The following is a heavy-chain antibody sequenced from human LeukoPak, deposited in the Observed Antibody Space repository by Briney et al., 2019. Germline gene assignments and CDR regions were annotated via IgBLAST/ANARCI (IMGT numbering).Heavy chain of an antibody. CDR2: FDPEDGET. Sequence: ASVKVSCKVSGYTLTELSMHWVRQAPGKGLEGMGGFDPEDGETIYAQKFQGRVTMTEDTSTDTAYMELSSLRSEDTAVYYCATRFPPPIVGANNWFDPWGQGTLVTVSS. V-gene: IGHV1-24*01. CDR3: ATRFPPPIVGANNWFDP. CDR1: GYTLTELS. D-gene: IGHD1-26*01. J-gene: IGHJ5*02.